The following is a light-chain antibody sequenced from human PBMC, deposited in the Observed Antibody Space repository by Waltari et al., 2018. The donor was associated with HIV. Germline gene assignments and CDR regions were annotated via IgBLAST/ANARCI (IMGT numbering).Light chain of an antibody. CDR1: QSVLYRSNTKNY. Sequence: DTVMTQSPDSLAVSLGERATINCKSSQSVLYRSNTKNYLAWYQQKPGQPPKLLIYWASTRESGVPDRFSGSGSGTDFTLTISSLQAEDVAVYYCQQYYGGPYTFGQGTKLEIK. CDR2: WAS. V-gene: IGKV4-1*01. J-gene: IGKJ2*01. CDR3: QQYYGGPYT.